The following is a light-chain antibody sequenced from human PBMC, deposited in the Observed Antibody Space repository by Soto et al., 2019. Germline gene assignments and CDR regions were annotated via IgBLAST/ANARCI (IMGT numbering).Light chain of an antibody. J-gene: IGLJ1*01. CDR2: EVS. CDR3: SSFTSSCTYV. V-gene: IGLV2-14*01. CDR1: SSDVGGYNY. Sequence: QSALTQPASVSGSPGQSITISCTGTSSDVGGYNYVSWYQQHPGKAPKLIICEVSNRPSGVSNRFSGSKSGNTASLAISGLQTEDEADYYCSSFTSSCTYVFGTGTKVTV.